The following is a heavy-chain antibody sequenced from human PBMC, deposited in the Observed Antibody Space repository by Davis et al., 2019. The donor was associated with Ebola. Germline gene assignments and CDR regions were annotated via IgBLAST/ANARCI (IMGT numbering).Heavy chain of an antibody. D-gene: IGHD3-22*01. J-gene: IGHJ4*02. CDR1: GFTFSSYS. CDR3: AREGRRRAITMIPGY. CDR2: ISSSSSYI. Sequence: GESLKISCAASGFTFSSYSMNWVRQAPGKGLEWVSSISSSSSYIYYADSVKGRFTISRDNAKNSLYLQMNSLRAEDTAVYYCAREGRRRAITMIPGYWGQGTLVTVSS. V-gene: IGHV3-21*01.